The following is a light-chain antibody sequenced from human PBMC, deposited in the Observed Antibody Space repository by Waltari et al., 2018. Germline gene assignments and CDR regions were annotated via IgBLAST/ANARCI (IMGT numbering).Light chain of an antibody. CDR3: QTWGTGIVV. CDR2: LSTDGGH. J-gene: IGLJ2*01. CDR1: SGHSSFV. Sequence: QLVLTQPPSASASLGASVKLTCTLSSGHSSFVIAWHQQQPGKGPRYFLTLSTDGGHPKGDWLPVRFSCSTSGAERYLTISSLQSEDEADYFCQTWGTGIVVFGGGTKLTVL. V-gene: IGLV4-69*01.